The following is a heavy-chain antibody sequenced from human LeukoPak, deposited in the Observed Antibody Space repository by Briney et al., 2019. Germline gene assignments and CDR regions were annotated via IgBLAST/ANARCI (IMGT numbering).Heavy chain of an antibody. D-gene: IGHD6-19*01. V-gene: IGHV3-64*01. Sequence: GGSLRLSCAASGFTFSSYAMHWVRQAPGKGLEYVSAISSNGGSTYYANSVKGRFTISRDNSKNTLYLQMGSLRAEDMAVYYCARVVSSGWYHYYYYYMDVWGKGTTVTVSS. CDR1: GFTFSSYA. CDR2: ISSNGGST. J-gene: IGHJ6*03. CDR3: ARVVSSGWYHYYYYYMDV.